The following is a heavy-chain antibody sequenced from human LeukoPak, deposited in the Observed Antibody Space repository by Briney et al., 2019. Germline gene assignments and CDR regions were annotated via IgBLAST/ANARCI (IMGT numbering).Heavy chain of an antibody. CDR3: TRDRYPAAREFDY. J-gene: IGHJ4*02. CDR2: ISGSGGST. V-gene: IGHV3-23*01. CDR1: GFTFSSYA. Sequence: GGSLRLSCAASGFTFSSYAMSWVRQAPGKGLEWVSAISGSGGSTYYADSVKGRFTISRDNSKNTLYLQMNNLRAEDTAMYYCTRDRYPAAREFDYWGQGTLVTVSS. D-gene: IGHD2-2*01.